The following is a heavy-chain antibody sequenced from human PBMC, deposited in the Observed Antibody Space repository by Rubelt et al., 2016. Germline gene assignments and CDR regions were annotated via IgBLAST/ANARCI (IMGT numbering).Heavy chain of an antibody. J-gene: IGHJ4*02. CDR1: GFSLSTSGVA. V-gene: IGHV2-5*01. Sequence: QITLKESGPTLVKPTQTLTLTCTFSGFSLSTSGVAVGWIRQPPGKALEWLALIYGNDDKLYSPSLKSRLTITKDTSKNQVILTMTNMYSVDTATYYCAHRERSTYDYWGQGTLVTVSS. CDR2: IYGNDDK. CDR3: AHRERSTYDY. D-gene: IGHD1-1*01.